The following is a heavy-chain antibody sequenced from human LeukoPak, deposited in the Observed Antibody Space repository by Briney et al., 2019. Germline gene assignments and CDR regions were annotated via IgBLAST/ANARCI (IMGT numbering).Heavy chain of an antibody. CDR1: GFTFSSYS. Sequence: PGGSLRLSCAASGFTFSSYSMNWVRQAPGKGLEWVSYISSSSSTIYYADSVKGRFTISRDNAKNSLYLQMNSLRAEDTALYYCAKTAGPTIEGWFDPWGQGTLVTVSS. J-gene: IGHJ5*02. D-gene: IGHD3-9*01. CDR3: AKTAGPTIEGWFDP. V-gene: IGHV3-48*04. CDR2: ISSSSSTI.